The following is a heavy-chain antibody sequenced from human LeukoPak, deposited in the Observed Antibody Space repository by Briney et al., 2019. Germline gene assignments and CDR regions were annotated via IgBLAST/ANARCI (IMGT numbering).Heavy chain of an antibody. J-gene: IGHJ4*02. CDR1: GITFSNYA. Sequence: GGSLRLSCAASGITFSNYAMHWVRQAPGKGLEWVSVISYDGSNKYYADSVKGRFTISRDNSKNTLYLQMNSLRAEDTAVYYCATKVAGTSRFSYWGQGTLVTVSS. CDR3: ATKVAGTSRFSY. D-gene: IGHD6-19*01. V-gene: IGHV3-30-3*01. CDR2: ISYDGSNK.